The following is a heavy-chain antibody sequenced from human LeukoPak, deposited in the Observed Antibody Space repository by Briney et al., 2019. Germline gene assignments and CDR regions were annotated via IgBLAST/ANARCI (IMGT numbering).Heavy chain of an antibody. D-gene: IGHD3-22*01. J-gene: IGHJ4*02. CDR2: IIPIFGTA. V-gene: IGHV1-69*06. Sequence: SVKVSCKASGGTFSSYAISWVRQAPGQGLEWMGGIIPIFGTANYAQKFQGRVTMTEDTSTDTAYMELSSLRSEDTAVYYCATVYYYDSSGIYWGQGTLVTVSS. CDR3: ATVYYYDSSGIY. CDR1: GGTFSSYA.